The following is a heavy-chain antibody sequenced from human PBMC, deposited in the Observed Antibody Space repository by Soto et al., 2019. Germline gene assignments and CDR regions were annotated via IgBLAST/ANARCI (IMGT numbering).Heavy chain of an antibody. CDR3: ARDNIVVVVAATPADNWFDP. CDR1: GFTFSSYA. J-gene: IGHJ5*02. CDR2: VSVSGGTT. D-gene: IGHD2-15*01. Sequence: PGGSLRLSCAASGFTFSSYAMSWVRQAPGKGLEWVSTVSVSGGTTYYADSVKGRFTISRDNPKNTLYLQMNSLRVEDTAVYYCARDNIVVVVAATPADNWFDPWGQGTLVTVSS. V-gene: IGHV3-23*01.